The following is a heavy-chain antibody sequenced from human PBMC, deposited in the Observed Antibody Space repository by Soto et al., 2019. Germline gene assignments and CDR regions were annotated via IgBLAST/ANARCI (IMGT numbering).Heavy chain of an antibody. CDR2: ISYDGSNK. V-gene: IGHV3-30*18. CDR3: AKDSLSPAWVTTDYYDYYSMDV. J-gene: IGHJ6*01. Sequence: QVQLVESGGGVVQPGRSLRLSCAASGFTFSSYGMHWVRQAPGKGLEWVAVISYDGSNKYYADSVKGRFTISRDNSKNTLYLQMNSLRAEDTAVYYCAKDSLSPAWVTTDYYDYYSMDVW. CDR1: GFTFSSYG. D-gene: IGHD4-17*01.